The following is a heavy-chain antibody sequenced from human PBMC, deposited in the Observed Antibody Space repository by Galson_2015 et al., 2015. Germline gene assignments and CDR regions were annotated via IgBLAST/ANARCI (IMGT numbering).Heavy chain of an antibody. Sequence: PALVKPTQTLTLTCTFSGFSLSTSGMCVSWIRQPPGKALEWLALIDWDDDKYYSTSLKTRLTISKDTSKNQVVLTMTNMDPVDTATYYCARISMDSSVSDAFDIWGQGTMVTVSS. J-gene: IGHJ3*02. CDR3: ARISMDSSVSDAFDI. CDR1: GFSLSTSGMC. V-gene: IGHV2-70*01. CDR2: IDWDDDK. D-gene: IGHD6-25*01.